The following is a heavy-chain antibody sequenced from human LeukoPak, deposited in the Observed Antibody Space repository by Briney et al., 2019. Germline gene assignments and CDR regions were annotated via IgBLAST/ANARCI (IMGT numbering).Heavy chain of an antibody. Sequence: SVKVSCKASGYTFTSYDINWVRQATGQGLEWMGWMNPNSGNTGYAQKFQGRVTITRNTSISTAYMELSSLISEDTAVYYCARKGRWLQGAFDIWGQGTMVTVSS. D-gene: IGHD5-24*01. CDR3: ARKGRWLQGAFDI. CDR2: MNPNSGNT. J-gene: IGHJ3*02. CDR1: GYTFTSYD. V-gene: IGHV1-8*01.